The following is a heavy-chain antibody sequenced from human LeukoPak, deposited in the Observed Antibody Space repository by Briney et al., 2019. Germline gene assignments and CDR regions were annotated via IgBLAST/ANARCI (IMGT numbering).Heavy chain of an antibody. CDR3: ARIQTTVTTGGYYYAMDD. D-gene: IGHD4-17*01. V-gene: IGHV3-66*02. CDR1: GFTVSSNY. Sequence: GGSLRLSCAASGFTVSSNYMSWVRQAPGKGLEWVSVIYSGGSTYYADSVKGRFTISRDNSKNTLYLQMNSLRAEDTAVYYCARIQTTVTTGGYYYAMDDWGQGTTVTVSS. J-gene: IGHJ6*02. CDR2: IYSGGST.